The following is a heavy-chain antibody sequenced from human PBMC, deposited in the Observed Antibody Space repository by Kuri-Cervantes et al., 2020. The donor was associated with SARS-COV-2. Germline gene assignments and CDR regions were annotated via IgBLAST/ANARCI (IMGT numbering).Heavy chain of an antibody. V-gene: IGHV1-2*02. J-gene: IGHJ3*02. Sequence: ASVKVSCKASAYTFTSYDINWVRQATGQGLEWMGWMNPNSGGTNYAQKFQGRVTMTRDTSISTAYMELSRLRSDDTAVYYCARDLVAARPACAFDIWGQGTMVTVSS. CDR2: MNPNSGGT. CDR1: AYTFTSYD. D-gene: IGHD6-6*01. CDR3: ARDLVAARPACAFDI.